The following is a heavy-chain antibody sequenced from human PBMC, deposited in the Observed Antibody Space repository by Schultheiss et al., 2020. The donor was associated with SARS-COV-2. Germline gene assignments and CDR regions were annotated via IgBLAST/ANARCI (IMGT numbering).Heavy chain of an antibody. J-gene: IGHJ5*02. CDR3: ARRYWFDP. CDR1: GGSISSSSYY. Sequence: SQTLSLTCTVSGGSISSSSYYWGWIRQPPGKGLEWIGEINHSGSTNYNPSLKSRVTISVDTSKNQFSLKMYSVTAADTAVYYCARRYWFDPWGQGTLVTVSS. V-gene: IGHV4-39*01. CDR2: INHSGST.